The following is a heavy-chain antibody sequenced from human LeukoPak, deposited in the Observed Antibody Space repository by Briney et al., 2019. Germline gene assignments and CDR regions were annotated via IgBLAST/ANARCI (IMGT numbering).Heavy chain of an antibody. CDR1: GFTFSSYS. V-gene: IGHV3-21*04. CDR3: ARDYWNILTGLYRI. Sequence: GGSLRLSCAASGFTFSSYSMNWVRQAPGKGLEWVSSISSSSSYIYSADSVKGRFTISRDNAKNSLYLQMNSLRAEDTAVYYCARDYWNILTGLYRIWGQGTLVTVSS. CDR2: ISSSSSYI. J-gene: IGHJ4*02. D-gene: IGHD3-9*01.